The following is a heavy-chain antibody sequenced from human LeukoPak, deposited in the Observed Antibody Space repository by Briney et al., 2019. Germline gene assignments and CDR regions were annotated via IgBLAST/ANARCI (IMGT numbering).Heavy chain of an antibody. D-gene: IGHD3-3*01. CDR3: AKETIFLNWFDP. CDR1: GFTFSSYA. V-gene: IGHV3-23*01. Sequence: GGSLRLSCAASGFTFSSYAMSWVRQAPGKGLEWVSAISGGGRSTYYADSVKGRFTISRDNSKNTLYLQMSSLRAEDTAVYYYAKETIFLNWFDPWGQGTLVTVSS. CDR2: ISGGGRST. J-gene: IGHJ5*02.